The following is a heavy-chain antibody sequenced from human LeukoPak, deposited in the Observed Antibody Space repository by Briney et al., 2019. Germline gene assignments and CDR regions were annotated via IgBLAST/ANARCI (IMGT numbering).Heavy chain of an antibody. Sequence: PGGSLRLSCAASGFIFSSYSMNWVRQAPGKGLEWVSSISISSSYIYYADSVKGRFTISRDNAKNSLYLQMNSLRAEDTAVYYYARRQDTDMVFLDYWGQGTLVTVSS. V-gene: IGHV3-21*01. CDR2: ISISSSYI. D-gene: IGHD5-18*01. CDR1: GFIFSSYS. J-gene: IGHJ4*02. CDR3: ARRQDTDMVFLDY.